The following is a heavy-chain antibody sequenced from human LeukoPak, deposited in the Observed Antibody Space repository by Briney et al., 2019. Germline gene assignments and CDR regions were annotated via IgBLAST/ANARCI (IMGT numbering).Heavy chain of an antibody. J-gene: IGHJ4*02. D-gene: IGHD2-8*01. CDR3: TTHRWFDILAGLCNMSNY. V-gene: IGHV3-30-3*01. Sequence: GGSLRLSCAASGFTFSSYAMNWVRQAPGKGLEWVAVISYDGSNEYYADSVKGRFTISRDNSKNTVYLQMNSLRGEETAVYYRTTHRWFDILAGLCNMSNYSGQRSLVTVAS. CDR2: ISYDGSNE. CDR1: GFTFSSYA.